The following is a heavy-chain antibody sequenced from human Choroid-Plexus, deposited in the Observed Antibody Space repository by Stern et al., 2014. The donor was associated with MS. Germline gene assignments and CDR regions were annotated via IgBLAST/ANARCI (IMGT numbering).Heavy chain of an antibody. CDR2: VAYDGSNK. V-gene: IGHV3-30*18. CDR3: AKDRQYVTYFFDH. D-gene: IGHD2-2*01. J-gene: IGHJ5*02. CDR1: GFPFGSCA. Sequence: VQLVESGGGVLQPGRPLRLSCVASGFPFGSCAMHWVRQAPGKGLAWVAGVAYDGSNKYYADSVKGRFTISRDNSQNTLYMQMRSLRPEDTAVYYCAKDRQYVTYFFDHWGQGSLVTVSS.